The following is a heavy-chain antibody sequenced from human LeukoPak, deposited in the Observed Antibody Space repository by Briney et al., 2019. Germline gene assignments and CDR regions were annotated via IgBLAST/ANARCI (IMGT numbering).Heavy chain of an antibody. J-gene: IGHJ4*02. CDR1: GFTFSSYA. Sequence: PGGSLRLSCAASGFTFSSYAMHWVRQAPGKGLEWVAVISYDGSNKYYADSVKGRFTISRGNSKNTLYLQMNSLRAEDTAVYYCARVGYSYGLAPLDYWGQGTLVTVSS. CDR3: ARVGYSYGLAPLDY. CDR2: ISYDGSNK. V-gene: IGHV3-30*04. D-gene: IGHD5-18*01.